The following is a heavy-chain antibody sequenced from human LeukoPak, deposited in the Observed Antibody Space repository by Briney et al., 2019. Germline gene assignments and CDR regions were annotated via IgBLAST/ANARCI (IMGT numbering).Heavy chain of an antibody. Sequence: PSETLSLTCTVSTASISSGSYYWGWIRQPPGKGLEWIGSIYYSGSTYYNPSLKSRVTISVDTSKTQFSLKLSSVTAADTAVYRSAGVIVLVIYDFVYWGQGTLVTVSS. D-gene: IGHD3-22*01. J-gene: IGHJ4*02. V-gene: IGHV4-39*01. CDR1: TASISSGSYY. CDR2: IYYSGST. CDR3: AGVIVLVIYDFVY.